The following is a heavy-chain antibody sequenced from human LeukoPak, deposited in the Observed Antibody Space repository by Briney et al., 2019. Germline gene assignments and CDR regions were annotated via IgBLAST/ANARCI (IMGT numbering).Heavy chain of an antibody. CDR1: GFTFSSYG. J-gene: IGHJ4*02. CDR3: ATPRADYYDSSGYSY. D-gene: IGHD3-22*01. Sequence: GGSLRLSCAASGFTFSSYGMHWVRQAPGKGLEWVAVISYDGSNKYYADSVKGRFTISRDNSKNTLYLQLNSLRAEDTAVYYCATPRADYYDSSGYSYWGQGTLVTVSS. V-gene: IGHV3-30*03. CDR2: ISYDGSNK.